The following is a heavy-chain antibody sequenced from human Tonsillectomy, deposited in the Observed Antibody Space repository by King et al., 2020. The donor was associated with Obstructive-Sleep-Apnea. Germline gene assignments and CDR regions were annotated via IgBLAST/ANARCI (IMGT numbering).Heavy chain of an antibody. D-gene: IGHD6-6*01. J-gene: IGHJ4*02. CDR2: IRNKANSYGT. CDR3: TSTLDSSSPFDY. Sequence: VQLVESGGGLVQPGGSLRLSCTASGFTFSDYYMDWVRQAPGKGLEWVCRIRNKANSYGTPYAASVKGRFTISRDDSKDSLYLQMNSLKTEDTAVYYCTSTLDSSSPFDYWGQGTLVTVSS. CDR1: GFTFSDYY. V-gene: IGHV3-72*01.